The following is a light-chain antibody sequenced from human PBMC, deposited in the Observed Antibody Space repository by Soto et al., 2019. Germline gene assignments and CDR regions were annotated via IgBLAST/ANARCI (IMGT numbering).Light chain of an antibody. CDR1: QSISTSHY. CDR2: DSS. Sequence: EIVLTQLPGTLSLSPGERATLSCRASQSISTSHYVAWYQQKPGQAPRLLIYDSSIRATGIPDRFSGSGSGTDFTLTISRLEPEDFAVYFCQQYGRPPKTFGLGTKVDIK. CDR3: QQYGRPPKT. J-gene: IGKJ1*01. V-gene: IGKV3-20*01.